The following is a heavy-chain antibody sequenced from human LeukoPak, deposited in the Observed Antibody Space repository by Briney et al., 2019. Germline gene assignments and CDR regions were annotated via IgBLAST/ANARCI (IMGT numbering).Heavy chain of an antibody. CDR2: IYYSGST. CDR1: GGSISSSSYY. Sequence: PSETLSLTCTVSGGSISSSSYYWGWIRQPPGKGLEWIGSIYYSGSTYYNPSLKSRVTISVDTSKNQFSLKLSSVTAADTAVYYCARSYCGGDCYPGFDYWGQGTLVTVSS. J-gene: IGHJ4*02. D-gene: IGHD2-21*01. V-gene: IGHV4-39*07. CDR3: ARSYCGGDCYPGFDY.